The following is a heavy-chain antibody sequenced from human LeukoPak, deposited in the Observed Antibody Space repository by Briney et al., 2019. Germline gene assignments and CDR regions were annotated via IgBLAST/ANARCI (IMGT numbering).Heavy chain of an antibody. CDR1: GFTFSSYG. CDR2: ISYDGSNK. CDR3: AKLPDYDSSGYDAFDI. Sequence: QPGGSLRLSCAASGFTFSSYGMHWARQAPGKGLEWVAVISYDGSNKYYADSVKGRFTISRDNSKNTLYLQMNSLRAEDTAVYYCAKLPDYDSSGYDAFDIWGQGTMVAVSS. J-gene: IGHJ3*02. D-gene: IGHD3-22*01. V-gene: IGHV3-30*18.